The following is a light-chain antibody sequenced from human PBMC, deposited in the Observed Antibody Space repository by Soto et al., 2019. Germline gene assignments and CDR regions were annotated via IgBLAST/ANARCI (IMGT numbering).Light chain of an antibody. V-gene: IGKV3-11*01. CDR2: DAS. J-gene: IGKJ5*01. CDR1: QSISNY. Sequence: EIVLTQSPATLSLSPGERATLSCRASQSISNYLAWYQHKPGQAPRLLIDDASSRATGIPARFSGSGSGTDFTLTITSLEPEDFAVYYCQYRTTFGQGTRLEIK. CDR3: QYRTT.